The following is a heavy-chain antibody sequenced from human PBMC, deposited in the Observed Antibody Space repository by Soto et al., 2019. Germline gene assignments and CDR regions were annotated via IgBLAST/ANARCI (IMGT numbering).Heavy chain of an antibody. CDR1: GFTFSSYS. J-gene: IGHJ6*02. Sequence: PGGSLRLSCAASGFTFSSYSMNWVRQAPGKGLEWVSYISSSSSTIYYADSVKGRFTISRDNAKNSLYLQMNSLRDEDTAVYYCARDRFVGGEFDYYCGMDVWGQGTTVTVSS. D-gene: IGHD3-16*01. CDR2: ISSSSSTI. V-gene: IGHV3-48*02. CDR3: ARDRFVGGEFDYYCGMDV.